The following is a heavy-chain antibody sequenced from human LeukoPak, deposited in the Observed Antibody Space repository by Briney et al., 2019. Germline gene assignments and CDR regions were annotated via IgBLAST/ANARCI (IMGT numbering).Heavy chain of an antibody. Sequence: GEPLKISCKGSGYSFTSYWIGWVRQIPGKGLEWMGMIYPGDSDTRFSTSFQGQVTISADKSISTAYLQWSSLKASDTAMYYCARRDGDILDYFDYWGQGTLVTVSS. CDR3: ARRDGDILDYFDY. J-gene: IGHJ4*02. CDR1: GYSFTSYW. D-gene: IGHD2-21*02. V-gene: IGHV5-51*01. CDR2: IYPGDSDT.